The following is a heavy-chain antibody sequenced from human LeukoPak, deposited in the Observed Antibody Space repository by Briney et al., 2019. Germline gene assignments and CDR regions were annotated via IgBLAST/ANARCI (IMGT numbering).Heavy chain of an antibody. CDR1: GFTFSNYA. Sequence: GGSLRLSCAASGFTFSNYAMNWVRQAPGMGLEWVSAISGSGGSTYYADSVKGRFTISRDNSKNTLHLQMNSLRAEDTAVYYCARTYYDFWSGYSDYYFDYWGQGTLVTVSS. V-gene: IGHV3-23*01. J-gene: IGHJ4*02. CDR2: ISGSGGST. CDR3: ARTYYDFWSGYSDYYFDY. D-gene: IGHD3-3*01.